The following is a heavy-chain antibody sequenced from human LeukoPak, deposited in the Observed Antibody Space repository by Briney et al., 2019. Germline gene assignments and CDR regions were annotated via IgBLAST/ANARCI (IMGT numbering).Heavy chain of an antibody. CDR3: ARGYSNYYYGMDV. Sequence: GASVKVSCKASGYTFTSYGISWVRQAPGQGLEWMGWISAYNGNTNYAQKLQGRVTITADKSTSTAYMELSSLRSEDTAVYYCARGYSNYYYGMDVWGQGTTVTVSS. J-gene: IGHJ6*02. D-gene: IGHD4-11*01. CDR1: GYTFTSYG. CDR2: ISAYNGNT. V-gene: IGHV1-18*01.